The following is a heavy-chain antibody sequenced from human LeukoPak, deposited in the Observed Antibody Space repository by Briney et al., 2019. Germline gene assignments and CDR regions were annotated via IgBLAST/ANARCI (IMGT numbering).Heavy chain of an antibody. J-gene: IGHJ4*02. CDR2: ISGSGGST. V-gene: IGHV3-23*01. D-gene: IGHD5-24*01. Sequence: PGGSLRLSCAASGFTFSSYAMAWVRQAPGKGLGWVSFISGSGGSTFYPDSVKGRFTISRDNSKDTLYLQMDRLRADDTAVYYCAARPVRDLGPLDFWGQGTLVTVSS. CDR1: GFTFSSYA. CDR3: AARPVRDLGPLDF.